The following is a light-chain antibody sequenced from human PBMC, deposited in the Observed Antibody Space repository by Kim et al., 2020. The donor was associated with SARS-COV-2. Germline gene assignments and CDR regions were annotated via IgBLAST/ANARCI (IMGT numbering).Light chain of an antibody. Sequence: ASVGDTVTITCRASQYISIWLAWYQQKSGKAPKLLIYGASSLQSGVPSRFSGSRSGTDFTLTISNLQPDDFATYYCQQTNSFPLTFGGGTKVEIK. CDR1: QYISIW. V-gene: IGKV1-12*01. CDR2: GAS. J-gene: IGKJ4*01. CDR3: QQTNSFPLT.